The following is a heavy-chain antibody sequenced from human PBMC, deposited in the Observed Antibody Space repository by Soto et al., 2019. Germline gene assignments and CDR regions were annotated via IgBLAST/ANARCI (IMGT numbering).Heavy chain of an antibody. CDR2: IYDSGST. D-gene: IGHD3-9*01. CDR1: GGSIGSSNW. Sequence: QVQLQESGPGLVKPSGTLSLTCAVSGGSIGSSNWWSWVRQSPGKGLEWIGEIYDSGSTNYNPSLKSRVTKSLDKSKNQCSLKLSSVNAADTAVYYCARLKTYDILNKSDYWGQGSLVTVSS. J-gene: IGHJ4*02. CDR3: ARLKTYDILNKSDY. V-gene: IGHV4-4*02.